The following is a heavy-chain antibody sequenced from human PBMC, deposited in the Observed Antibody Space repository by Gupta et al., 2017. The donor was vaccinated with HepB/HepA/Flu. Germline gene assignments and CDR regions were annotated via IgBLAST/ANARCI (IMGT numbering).Heavy chain of an antibody. D-gene: IGHD2-2*01. V-gene: IGHV3-23*01. CDR1: GFTFSSYA. CDR2: ISGSGGST. J-gene: IGHJ4*02. CDR3: AKPIGRGYCSSTSCRDY. Sequence: EVQLLESGGGLVQPGVSLRLPCAALGFTFSSYALRWVSQAPGKGLEWVSAISGSGGSTYYADSVKGRFTISRDNSKNTLYLQMNSLRAEDTAVYYCAKPIGRGYCSSTSCRDYWGQGTLVTVSS.